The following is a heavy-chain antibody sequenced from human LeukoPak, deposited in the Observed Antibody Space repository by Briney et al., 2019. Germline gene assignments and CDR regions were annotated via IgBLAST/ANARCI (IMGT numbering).Heavy chain of an antibody. Sequence: PGGSLRLSCAASGFIFSNFWMTWVRQAPGKGLEWVANINENGNEEHCMDSGKRRFNNSRDNAKNLLYLQMNSLRAEDTAVYFCIKYGLGSHTSFDSWGQGTLVTVSS. CDR1: GFIFSNFW. CDR3: IKYGLGSHTSFDS. CDR2: INENGNEE. J-gene: IGHJ4*02. D-gene: IGHD3-10*01. V-gene: IGHV3-7*01.